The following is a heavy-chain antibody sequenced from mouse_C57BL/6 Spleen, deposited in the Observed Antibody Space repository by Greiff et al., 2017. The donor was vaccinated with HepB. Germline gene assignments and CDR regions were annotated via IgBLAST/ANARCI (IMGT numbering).Heavy chain of an antibody. CDR1: GYTFTSYW. CDR2: IDPSDSYT. V-gene: IGHV1-69*01. CDR3: ARPYYYGSSWYFDV. Sequence: QVQLQQPGAELVMPGASVKLSCKASGYTFTSYWMHWVKQRPGQGLEWIGEIDPSDSYTNYNQKFKGKSTLTVDKSSSTAYMQLSSLTSEDSAVYYSARPYYYGSSWYFDVWGTGTTVTVSS. J-gene: IGHJ1*03. D-gene: IGHD1-1*01.